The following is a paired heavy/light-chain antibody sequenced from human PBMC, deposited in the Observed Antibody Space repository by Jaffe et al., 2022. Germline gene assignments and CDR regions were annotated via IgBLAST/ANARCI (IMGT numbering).Heavy chain of an antibody. CDR1: GYTFTAYY. Sequence: QVQLVQSGAEVKKPGASVKVSCKTSGYTFTAYYLHWVRQAPGQGFEWVGRINPNNGRANFGPRFQGRVTMTRDTSINAAYVELSGLRADDTAVYYCASRDDDYVNQWGQGTLVTVSS. CDR2: INPNNGRA. V-gene: IGHV1-2*06. J-gene: IGHJ4*02. D-gene: IGHD4-17*01. CDR3: ASRDDDYVNQ.
Light chain of an antibody. J-gene: IGLJ3*02. V-gene: IGLV3-25*03. CDR3: QSADSSATAWV. CDR1: ALPKQY. Sequence: SYDLTQAPSVSVSPGQTARITCSGDALPKQYAYWYQQKPGQAPVLVIYKDTERPSGIPERFSGSSAGTTVMLTISGVQAEDEADYYCQSADSSATAWVFGGGTKLTVL. CDR2: KDT.